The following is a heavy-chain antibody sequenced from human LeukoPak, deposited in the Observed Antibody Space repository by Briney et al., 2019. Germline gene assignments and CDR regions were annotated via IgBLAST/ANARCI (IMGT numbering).Heavy chain of an antibody. D-gene: IGHD6-13*01. J-gene: IGHJ6*03. Sequence: PSETLSLTCTVSGGSISSYYWSWIRQPPGKGLEWIGYIYYSGSTNYNPSLKSRVTITVDTSKNQFSLKLSSVTAADTAVYYCARRPSRGYYYYYMDVWGKGTTVTISS. V-gene: IGHV4-59*12. CDR1: GGSISSYY. CDR3: ARRPSRGYYYYYMDV. CDR2: IYYSGST.